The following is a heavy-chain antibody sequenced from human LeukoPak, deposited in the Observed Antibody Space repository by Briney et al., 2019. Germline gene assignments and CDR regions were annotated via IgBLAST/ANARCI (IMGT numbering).Heavy chain of an antibody. J-gene: IGHJ4*02. Sequence: ASVKVSCKASGYTFTSYGISWVRQAPGQGLEWMGWISGYNGDTKFAQKLQGRVTLTTDTSTSTAYMEVRSLRSDDTAVYYCARGEYQLLLGLPIMELRYWGQGTLVTVSS. V-gene: IGHV1-18*01. CDR3: ARGEYQLLLGLPIMELRY. D-gene: IGHD2-15*01. CDR1: GYTFTSYG. CDR2: ISGYNGDT.